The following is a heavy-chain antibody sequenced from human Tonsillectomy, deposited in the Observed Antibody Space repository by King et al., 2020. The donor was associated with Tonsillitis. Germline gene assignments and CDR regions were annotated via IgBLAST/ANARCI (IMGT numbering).Heavy chain of an antibody. D-gene: IGHD6-19*01. CDR1: GFTFSNYA. CDR2: NGGRSGST. CDR3: AKGWGAIAVAGTIEYFHH. V-gene: IGHV3-23*04. J-gene: IGHJ1*01. Sequence: EVQLVESGGGLVQSGGSLRLSCAACGFTFSNYAMRWVRQAPGKGLEWVSGNGGRSGSTNYADSVKGRFTIYRDNYKNTLYLQMSSLRAEDTAVYYCAKGWGAIAVAGTIEYFHHWGQGTLVTVSS.